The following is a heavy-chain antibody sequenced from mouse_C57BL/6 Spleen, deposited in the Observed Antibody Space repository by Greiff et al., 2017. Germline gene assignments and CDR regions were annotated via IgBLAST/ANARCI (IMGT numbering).Heavy chain of an antibody. J-gene: IGHJ3*01. D-gene: IGHD2-2*01. Sequence: VQLKESGPELVKPGASVKISCKASGYSFTDYNMNWVKQSNGKSLEWIGVINPNYGTTSYNQKFKGKATLTVDQSSSTAYMQLNRLTSEDSAVYYCAREGGYDSAWFAYWGQGTLVTVSA. V-gene: IGHV1-39*01. CDR3: AREGGYDSAWFAY. CDR2: INPNYGTT. CDR1: GYSFTDYN.